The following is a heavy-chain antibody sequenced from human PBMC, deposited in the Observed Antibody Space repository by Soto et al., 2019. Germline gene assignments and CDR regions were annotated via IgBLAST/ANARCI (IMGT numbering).Heavy chain of an antibody. CDR2: IKSNAHGGTT. V-gene: IGHV3-15*07. CDR3: TTTRAETSCFAH. J-gene: IGHJ5*02. Sequence: EVQLVESGGGLVEPGGSLRLSCATSGFTFNNAWMNWVRQAPGKGLEWVGRIKSNAHGGTTDDAAPVKGRFTISRDDSKNTLYLQMNSLKTEDTAVYYCTTTRAETSCFAHWGPGTLVAVSS. D-gene: IGHD2-2*01. CDR1: GFTFNNAW.